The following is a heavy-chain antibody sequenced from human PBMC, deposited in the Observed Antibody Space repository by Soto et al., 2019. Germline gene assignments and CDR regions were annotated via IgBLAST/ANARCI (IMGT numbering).Heavy chain of an antibody. Sequence: PSETLSLTCAVSGGSISSGGYSWSWIRQPPGKGLEWIGYIYHSGSTYYNPSLKSRVTISVDRSKNQFSLKLSSVTAADTAVYYCARGVYDILTGYSAATYYFDYWGQGTLVTVSS. J-gene: IGHJ4*02. V-gene: IGHV4-30-2*01. CDR1: GGSISSGGYS. CDR3: ARGVYDILTGYSAATYYFDY. D-gene: IGHD3-9*01. CDR2: IYHSGST.